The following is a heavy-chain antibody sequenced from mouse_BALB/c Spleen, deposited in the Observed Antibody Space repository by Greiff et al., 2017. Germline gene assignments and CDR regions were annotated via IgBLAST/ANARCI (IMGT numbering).Heavy chain of an antibody. CDR3: ARSPAYYGNYGNFDV. CDR1: GYTFTDYN. J-gene: IGHJ1*01. CDR2: INPNNGGT. D-gene: IGHD2-10*01. Sequence: EVKLMESGPELVKPGASVKIPCKASGYTFTDYNMDWVKQSHGKSLEWIGDINPNNGGTIYNQKFKGKATLTVDKSSSTAYMELRSLTSEDTAVYYCARSPAYYGNYGNFDVWGAGTTVTVSS. V-gene: IGHV1-18*01.